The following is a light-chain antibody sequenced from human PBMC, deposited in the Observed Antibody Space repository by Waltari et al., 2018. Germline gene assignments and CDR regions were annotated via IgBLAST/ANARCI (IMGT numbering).Light chain of an antibody. J-gene: IGKJ2*01. CDR1: QSVSRSR. Sequence: EVVLKQSPGTLSLSPGERATLSCRARQSVSRSRIAWYLHRPGKAPRLLMYGASGRATGIPARFSGSGSGTDFSLTISRVEPEDFAVYYCQQFGSSVMYTFGQGTKLEIK. V-gene: IGKV3-20*01. CDR2: GAS. CDR3: QQFGSSVMYT.